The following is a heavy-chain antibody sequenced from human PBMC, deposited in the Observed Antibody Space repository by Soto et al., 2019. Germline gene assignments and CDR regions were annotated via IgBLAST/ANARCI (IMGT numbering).Heavy chain of an antibody. V-gene: IGHV1-18*01. CDR2: ISISSGNT. CDR1: GYTFTSYA. D-gene: IGHD3-10*01. CDR3: ARSYNYGSYWYFDL. J-gene: IGHJ2*01. Sequence: ASVKVSCKASGYTFTSYAMHWVRQAPGQGLEWMGWISISSGNTHFEESLQGRVTMTSDKTSTAYMELWRLRSDDSAMYYCARSYNYGSYWYFDLWGRGTLVTVSS.